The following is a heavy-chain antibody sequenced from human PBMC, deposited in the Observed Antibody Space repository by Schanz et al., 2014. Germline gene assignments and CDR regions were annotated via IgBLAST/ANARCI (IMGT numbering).Heavy chain of an antibody. V-gene: IGHV3-74*01. CDR2: IDGEGGDT. J-gene: IGHJ4*02. Sequence: EVQLVESGGGLVQPGGSLRLSCAASGFTFRNNWMHWFRQGPGKGLSWVSRIDGEGGDTRYADSVKGRFTISRDNAKNTLYLQMNSLRAEDTAVYYCVRDTDYHFDYWGQGTLVTVSS. D-gene: IGHD4-17*01. CDR1: GFTFRNNW. CDR3: VRDTDYHFDY.